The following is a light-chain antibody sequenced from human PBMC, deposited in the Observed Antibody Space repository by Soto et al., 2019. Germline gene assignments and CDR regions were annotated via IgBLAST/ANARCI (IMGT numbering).Light chain of an antibody. CDR2: GAS. Sequence: QSPVRLSLYQGEHTTLSCRASQSVSSSYLAWYQQKPGQAPRLLIYGASSRATGIPDRFSGSGSGTDFTLTCSILKPEDFVVYYRRLYARLPLTFANGTRLDIK. J-gene: IGKJ5*01. CDR1: QSVSSSY. CDR3: RLYARLPLT. V-gene: IGKV3-20*01.